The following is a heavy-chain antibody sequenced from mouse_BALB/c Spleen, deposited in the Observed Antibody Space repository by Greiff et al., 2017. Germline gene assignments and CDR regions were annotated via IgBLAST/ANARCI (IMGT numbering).Heavy chain of an antibody. D-gene: IGHD1-1*01. CDR3: ASYYYGSSYFDY. Sequence: EVKVEESGPSLVKPSQTLSLTCSVTGDSITSGYWNWIRKFPGNKLEYMGYISYSGSTYYNPSLKSRISITRDTSKNQYYLQLNSVTTEDTATYYCASYYYGSSYFDYWGQGTTLTVSS. J-gene: IGHJ2*01. V-gene: IGHV3-8*02. CDR1: GDSITSGY. CDR2: ISYSGST.